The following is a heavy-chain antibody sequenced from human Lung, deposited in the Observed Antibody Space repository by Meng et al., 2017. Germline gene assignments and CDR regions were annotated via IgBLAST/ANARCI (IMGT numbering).Heavy chain of an antibody. Sequence: VEVGGAWGGLVKPGGSLRLSCVASGFSFTDAWMSWVRQAPGKGLEWVGRIKSNSDGGTTDYAAPVKGRFTISRDDSKNTLYLQMNSLITEDTAVYFCATGAAAADHWGQGTLVTVSS. D-gene: IGHD6-13*01. CDR1: GFSFTDAW. V-gene: IGHV3-15*01. J-gene: IGHJ4*02. CDR3: ATGAAAADH. CDR2: IKSNSDGGTT.